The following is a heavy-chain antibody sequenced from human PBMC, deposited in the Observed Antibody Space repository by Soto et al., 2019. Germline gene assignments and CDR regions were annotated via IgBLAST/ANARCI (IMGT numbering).Heavy chain of an antibody. CDR1: GFSLRSPGVG. J-gene: IGHJ4*02. V-gene: IGHV2-5*02. D-gene: IGHD6-19*01. CDR2: LYWDGEE. CDR3: AHRMLSRDWSHGLGDF. Sequence: QITLKESGPTLVKPTQTLTLTCTFSGFSLRSPGVGVGWIRQPPGKALEWLALLYWDGEERYSPSLETRLTITKDASKNQVVRTMTNMDPVDTATYHCAHRMLSRDWSHGLGDFWGQGTLVTISS.